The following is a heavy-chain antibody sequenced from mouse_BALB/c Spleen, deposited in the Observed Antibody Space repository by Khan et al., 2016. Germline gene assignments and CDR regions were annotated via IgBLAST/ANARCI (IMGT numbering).Heavy chain of an antibody. D-gene: IGHD1-2*01. J-gene: IGHJ4*01. Sequence: QVQLQQSGTELPRPGASVKLSCKASGYTFTDYYLHWVMQRTGQGLEWIGEIFPGSGSTYYHEKFKGKASLTADTSSSTAYMQLSSLTSEDSAVYFCARSYYGYFAMDYWGHGASVTVSS. CDR2: IFPGSGST. V-gene: IGHV1-77*01. CDR3: ARSYYGYFAMDY. CDR1: GYTFTDYY.